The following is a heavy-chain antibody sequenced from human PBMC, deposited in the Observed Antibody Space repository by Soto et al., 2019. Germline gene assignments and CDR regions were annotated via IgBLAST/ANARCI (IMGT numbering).Heavy chain of an antibody. J-gene: IGHJ4*02. Sequence: SETLSRTCSVSGDSIRTNGSNWGWILQPPGKGLQWTGNVYSTGSTFSHPSLTSRVFISVDTSKNKFSLRLTSVTAADTAVYYCARSHYTYGLLIDYWGPGIMVTVSS. D-gene: IGHD2-8*01. V-gene: IGHV4-39*01. CDR1: GDSIRTNGSN. CDR2: VYSTGST. CDR3: ARSHYTYGLLIDY.